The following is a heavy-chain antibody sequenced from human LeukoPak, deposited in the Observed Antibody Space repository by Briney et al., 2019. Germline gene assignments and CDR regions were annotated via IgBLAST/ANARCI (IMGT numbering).Heavy chain of an antibody. J-gene: IGHJ4*02. CDR2: ISYDGSNK. CDR1: GFTFSSYA. Sequence: GGSLRLPCAASGFTFSSYAMHWVRQAPGKGLEWVAVISYDGSNKYYADSVKGRFTISRDNSKNTLYLQMNSLRAEDTAVYYCARVHYWGQGTLVTVSS. CDR3: ARVHY. V-gene: IGHV3-30-3*01.